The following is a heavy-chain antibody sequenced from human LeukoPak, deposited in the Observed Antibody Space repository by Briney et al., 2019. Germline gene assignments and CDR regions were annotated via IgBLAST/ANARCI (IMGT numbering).Heavy chain of an antibody. CDR2: IYPGDSDT. J-gene: IGHJ4*02. V-gene: IGHV5-51*01. Sequence: GESLKISCTGSGYTFTNYWIAWVRHMPGKGLEWMGIIYPGDSDTRYSPSFQGQVTISADKSISTAYLQWSSLKASDTAMYYCASPKYSGSYSQWDYWGQGTLVTVSS. CDR1: GYTFTNYW. CDR3: ASPKYSGSYSQWDY. D-gene: IGHD1-26*01.